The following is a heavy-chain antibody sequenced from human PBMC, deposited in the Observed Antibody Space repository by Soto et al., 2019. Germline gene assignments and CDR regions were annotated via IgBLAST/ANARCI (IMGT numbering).Heavy chain of an antibody. CDR3: AKDRYSSSQPGDV. Sequence: QVQLVESGGGVVQPGRSLRLSCAASGFTFSSYGMHWVRQAPGKGLEWVAVISYDGSNKYYADSVKGRFTISRDNSKNTLYLQMNSLIAEDTAVYYCAKDRYSSSQPGDVWGQGTTVTVSS. CDR1: GFTFSSYG. J-gene: IGHJ6*02. D-gene: IGHD6-13*01. V-gene: IGHV3-30*18. CDR2: ISYDGSNK.